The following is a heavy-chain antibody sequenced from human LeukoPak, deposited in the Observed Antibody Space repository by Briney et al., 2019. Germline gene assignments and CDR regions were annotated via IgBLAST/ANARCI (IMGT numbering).Heavy chain of an antibody. D-gene: IGHD3-22*01. V-gene: IGHV4-34*01. Sequence: SETLSLTCAVYGGSFGGYYWSWIRQPPGKGLEWIGEINHSGSTNYNPSLKSRVTISVDTSKNQFSLKLSSVTAADTAVYYCARGRAYYYDSSGYFFDYWGQGTLVTVSS. CDR1: GGSFGGYY. CDR2: INHSGST. J-gene: IGHJ4*02. CDR3: ARGRAYYYDSSGYFFDY.